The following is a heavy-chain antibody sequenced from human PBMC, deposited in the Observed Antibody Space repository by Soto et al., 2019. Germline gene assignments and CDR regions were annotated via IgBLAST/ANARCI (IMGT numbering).Heavy chain of an antibody. V-gene: IGHV1-69*13. CDR3: TRPRPGSAGFYGVDV. Sequence: SVKVSCKSSGAAFSNYAISWVRQAPGQGLEWMGDIIPMFDTPNYAQKFQGRVSLTADESSTTAYMELSSLTSDDTAVYYCTRPRPGSAGFYGVDVWGQGTTVTVSS. CDR1: GAAFSNYA. D-gene: IGHD3-10*01. J-gene: IGHJ6*02. CDR2: IIPMFDTP.